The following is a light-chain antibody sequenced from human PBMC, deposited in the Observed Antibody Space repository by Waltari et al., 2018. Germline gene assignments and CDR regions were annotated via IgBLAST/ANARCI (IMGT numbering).Light chain of an antibody. CDR2: KAS. CDR1: QSISSW. V-gene: IGKV1-5*03. CDR3: QQYNSYSPYT. J-gene: IGKJ2*01. Sequence: DIQMTQSPSTPSASAGDRVTITCRASQSISSWLAWYQQKPGKAPKLLIYKASSLESGVPSRFSGSGSGTEFTLTISSLQPDDFATYYCQQYNSYSPYTFGQGTKLEIK.